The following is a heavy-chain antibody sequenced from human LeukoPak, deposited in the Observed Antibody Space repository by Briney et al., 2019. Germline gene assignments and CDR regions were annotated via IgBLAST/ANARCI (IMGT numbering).Heavy chain of an antibody. Sequence: ASVKVSCKASGYTFTSYGISWVQQAPGQGLEWMGWISAYNGNTNYAQKLQGRVTMTTDTSTSTAYMELRSLRSDDTAVYYCARAKLVPPSYDSSGYYIFDYWGQGTLVTVSS. V-gene: IGHV1-18*01. J-gene: IGHJ4*02. CDR3: ARAKLVPPSYDSSGYYIFDY. CDR1: GYTFTSYG. CDR2: ISAYNGNT. D-gene: IGHD3-22*01.